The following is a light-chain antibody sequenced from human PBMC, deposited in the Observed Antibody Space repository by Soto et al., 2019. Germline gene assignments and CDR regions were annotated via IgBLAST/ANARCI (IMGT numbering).Light chain of an antibody. CDR1: QSVSSSY. Sequence: EVVLTHSQGTLSLSPCERATLSFSASQSVSSSYVAWYQQKPGQAPRLLIYGASSRATGVPDRFSGSGSGTDFTLTISRLEPEDFAVYYCQQYGSSPITFGQGTRLE. CDR2: GAS. CDR3: QQYGSSPIT. J-gene: IGKJ5*01. V-gene: IGKV3-20*01.